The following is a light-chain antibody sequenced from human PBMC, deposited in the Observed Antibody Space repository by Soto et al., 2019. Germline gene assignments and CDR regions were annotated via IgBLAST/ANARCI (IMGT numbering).Light chain of an antibody. CDR3: QQRSNWPRVT. Sequence: EIVLTQSPATLSLSPGERATLSCRASQSVSSYLAWYQQKPGQAPRLLIYDASNKATGITARFSGSESGTDFPLTISRPEPEDFALYYCQQRSNWPRVTVGGGTKVEIK. V-gene: IGKV3-11*01. J-gene: IGKJ4*01. CDR1: QSVSSY. CDR2: DAS.